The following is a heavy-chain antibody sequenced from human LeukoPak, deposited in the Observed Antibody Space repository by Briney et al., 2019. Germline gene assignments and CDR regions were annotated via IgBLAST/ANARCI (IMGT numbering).Heavy chain of an antibody. D-gene: IGHD3-3*01. CDR1: GFTLSTYT. CDR2: ISSTSSTI. Sequence: GGSLRLSCAASGFTLSTYTMNWVRQAPGKGLEWISSISSTSSTINYADSVKGRFTISRDNAKNSLYLQMNSLRDEDTAVYYCARSIATDYWGQGTLVTVSS. CDR3: ARSIATDY. V-gene: IGHV3-48*02. J-gene: IGHJ4*02.